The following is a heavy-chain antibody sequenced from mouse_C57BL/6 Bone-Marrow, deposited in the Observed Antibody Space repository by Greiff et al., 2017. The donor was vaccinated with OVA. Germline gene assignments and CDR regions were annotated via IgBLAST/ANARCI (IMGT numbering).Heavy chain of an antibody. V-gene: IGHV1-26*01. CDR2: INPNNGGT. D-gene: IGHD2-3*01. J-gene: IGHJ1*03. CDR3: ARGGWLLQYFDV. Sequence: EVKLQQSGPELVKPGASVKISCKASGYTFTDYYMNWVKQSHGKSLEWIGDINPNNGGTSYNQKFKGKATLTVDKSSSTAYMELRSLTSEDSAVYYCARGGWLLQYFDVWGTGTTVTVSS. CDR1: GYTFTDYY.